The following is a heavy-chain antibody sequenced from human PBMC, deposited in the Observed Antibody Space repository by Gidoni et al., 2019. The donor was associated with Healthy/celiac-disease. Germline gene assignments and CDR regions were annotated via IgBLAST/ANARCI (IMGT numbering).Heavy chain of an antibody. D-gene: IGHD6-13*01. J-gene: IGHJ4*02. CDR2: IYYSGST. Sequence: QVQLQESGPGLVKPSETLSLTCPVSGGSISSYYWSWIRQPPGKGLEWIGYIYYSGSTNYNPSLKSRVTISVDTSKNQFSLKLSSVTAADTAVYYCARLGGIAAADLGFDYWGQGTLVTVSS. CDR3: ARLGGIAAADLGFDY. CDR1: GGSISSYY. V-gene: IGHV4-59*08.